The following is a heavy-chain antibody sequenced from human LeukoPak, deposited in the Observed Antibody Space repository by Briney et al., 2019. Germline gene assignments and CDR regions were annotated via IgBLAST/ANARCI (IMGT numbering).Heavy chain of an antibody. CDR2: LISDGSSA. V-gene: IGHV3-74*01. Sequence: GGSLRLSCAASGFTFSSYWMHWVRQAPGKGLVWVSRLISDGSSASYADSVKGRFTISRDNTKNILYLQMDSLRAEDTAVYYCVRDSRYCPDVWGQGTTVTVSS. D-gene: IGHD2-8*02. J-gene: IGHJ6*02. CDR3: VRDSRYCPDV. CDR1: GFTFSSYW.